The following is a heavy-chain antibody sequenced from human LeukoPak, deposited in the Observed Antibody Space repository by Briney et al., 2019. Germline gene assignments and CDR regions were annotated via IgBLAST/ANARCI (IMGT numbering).Heavy chain of an antibody. J-gene: IGHJ4*02. V-gene: IGHV3-23*01. D-gene: IGHD5-24*01. Sequence: GGSLRLSCAGSGFTVSRSYMSWVRQAPGKGLEWVSGISGSGGSTYYADSVKGRFTISRDNSKNTLYLQMNSLRAEDTAVYYCAKATLRWLQSVFDYWGQGTLVTVSS. CDR1: GFTVSRSY. CDR3: AKATLRWLQSVFDY. CDR2: ISGSGGST.